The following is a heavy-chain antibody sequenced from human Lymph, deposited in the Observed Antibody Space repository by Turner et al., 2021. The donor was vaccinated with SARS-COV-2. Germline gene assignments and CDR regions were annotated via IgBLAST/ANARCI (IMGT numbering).Heavy chain of an antibody. Sequence: QVQLVQSGAEVKKPGASVKVSCKFSGYTLTELSMHWVRQAPGKGLEWMGGFDPEDGKTIYAQKFQGRVTMTEDTSTDTAYMELSSLRSEDTAVYYCATDRSSGWPHYYYYTMDVWGQGTTVTVSS. D-gene: IGHD6-19*01. J-gene: IGHJ6*02. CDR2: FDPEDGKT. CDR1: GYTLTELS. CDR3: ATDRSSGWPHYYYYTMDV. V-gene: IGHV1-24*01.